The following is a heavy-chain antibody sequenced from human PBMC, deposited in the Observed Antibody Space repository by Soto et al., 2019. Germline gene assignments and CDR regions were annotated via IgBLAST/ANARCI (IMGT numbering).Heavy chain of an antibody. J-gene: IGHJ4*02. D-gene: IGHD2-15*01. Sequence: ASVKVSCKASGYTFAYLGISWLRQAPGEGLEWVGWINTSNDNKLYAQKLQGRLTLTTDTSTSTAYMDLTTLRSDDTAVYFCARDPGAASFDFWAQGTLVTVSS. CDR2: INTSNDNK. CDR1: GYTFAYLG. V-gene: IGHV1-18*01. CDR3: ARDPGAASFDF.